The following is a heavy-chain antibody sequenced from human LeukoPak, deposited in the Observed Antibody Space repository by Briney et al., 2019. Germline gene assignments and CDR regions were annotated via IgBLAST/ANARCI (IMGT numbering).Heavy chain of an antibody. Sequence: GGSRRLSCAAPGFTFSSYSMNWVRQAPGKGLEWVSSISSSSSYIYYADSVKGRFTISRDNAKNSLYLQMNSLRAEDTAVFYCAGGHSSSWYYFDYWGQGTLVTVSS. CDR1: GFTFSSYS. D-gene: IGHD6-13*01. J-gene: IGHJ4*02. CDR2: ISSSSSYI. V-gene: IGHV3-21*01. CDR3: AGGHSSSWYYFDY.